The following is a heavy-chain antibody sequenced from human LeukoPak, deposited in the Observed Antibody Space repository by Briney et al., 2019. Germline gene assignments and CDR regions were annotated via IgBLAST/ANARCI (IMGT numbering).Heavy chain of an antibody. V-gene: IGHV3-23*01. CDR3: VREYCSGGSCSDAFDI. CDR2: ISSSGGST. CDR1: GFTFSSYA. D-gene: IGHD2-15*01. J-gene: IGHJ3*02. Sequence: PGGSLRLSCAASGFTFSSYAMSWVRQAPGKGLEWVSAISSSGGSTYYADSVKGRFTISRDNAKNSLYLQMNSLRAEDTAVYYCVREYCSGGSCSDAFDIWGQGTMVTVSS.